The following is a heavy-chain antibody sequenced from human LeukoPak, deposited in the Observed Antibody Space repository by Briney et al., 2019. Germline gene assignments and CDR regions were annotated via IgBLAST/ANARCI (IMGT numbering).Heavy chain of an antibody. D-gene: IGHD5-18*01. CDR1: GFTFSSYE. Sequence: GGSLRLSCAASGFTFSSYEMNWVRQAPGKGLGWVSYISSSGNTIYYADSVKGRFTISRDNTKNSLYLQMNSLRAEDTAVYYCARGYTYVFDWGQGTLVTVSS. CDR3: ARGYTYVFD. V-gene: IGHV3-48*03. J-gene: IGHJ4*02. CDR2: ISSSGNTI.